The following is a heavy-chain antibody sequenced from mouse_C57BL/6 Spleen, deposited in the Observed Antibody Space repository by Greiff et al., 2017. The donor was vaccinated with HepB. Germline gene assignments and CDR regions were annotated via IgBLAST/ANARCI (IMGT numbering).Heavy chain of an antibody. Sequence: QVQLQQPGAELVRPGTSVKLSCKASGYTFTSYWMHWVKQRPGQGLEWIGVIDPSDSYTNYNQKFKGKATLTVDTSSSTAYMQLSSLTSEDSAVYYCARESSITTVVATPFDYWGQGTTLTVSS. CDR2: IDPSDSYT. CDR1: GYTFTSYW. J-gene: IGHJ2*01. D-gene: IGHD1-1*01. V-gene: IGHV1-59*01. CDR3: ARESSITTVVATPFDY.